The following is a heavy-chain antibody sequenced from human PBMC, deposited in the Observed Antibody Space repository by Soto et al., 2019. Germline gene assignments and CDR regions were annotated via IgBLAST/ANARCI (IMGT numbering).Heavy chain of an antibody. D-gene: IGHD3-3*01. CDR2: ISGSGGST. V-gene: IGHV3-23*01. CDR3: ATGGGREYYDLWRGYYRGGEFDY. J-gene: IGHJ4*02. CDR1: GFTFSSYA. Sequence: GGSLRLSCAASGFTFSSYAMSWVRQAPGKGLEWVSAISGSGGSTYYADSVKGRFTISRDNSKNTLYLQMNSLRAEDTAVYYCATGGGREYYDLWRGYYRGGEFDYWGQGTLVTVSS.